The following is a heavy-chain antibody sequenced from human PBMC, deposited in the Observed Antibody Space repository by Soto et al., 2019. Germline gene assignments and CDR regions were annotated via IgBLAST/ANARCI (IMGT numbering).Heavy chain of an antibody. CDR2: ISATGGGT. J-gene: IGHJ4*02. V-gene: IGHV3-23*01. CDR3: AKDRRAGGNSAFYFDF. D-gene: IGHD3-16*01. CDR1: GFKFSNYA. Sequence: GGSLRLSCAASGFKFSNYAMIWVRQAPGKGLEWVSLISATGGGTYYADSVKGRFTISRDNSHNTLYLQVHSLTAEDTAVYYCAKDRRAGGNSAFYFDFWGQGAQVNVSS.